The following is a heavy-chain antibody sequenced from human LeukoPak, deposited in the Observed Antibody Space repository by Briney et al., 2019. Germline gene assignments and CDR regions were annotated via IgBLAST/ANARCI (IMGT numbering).Heavy chain of an antibody. CDR2: IRYDGSNK. D-gene: IGHD5-18*01. J-gene: IGHJ4*02. CDR3: AKSGLNRGYGDY. V-gene: IGHV3-30*02. Sequence: KSGGSLRLSCAASGFTFSSHGMNWVRQAPGKGLEWVAFIRYDGSNKYYADSVKGRFTISRDNSKNTLYLQMSSLRAEDTAVYYCAKSGLNRGYGDYWGQGTLVTVSS. CDR1: GFTFSSHG.